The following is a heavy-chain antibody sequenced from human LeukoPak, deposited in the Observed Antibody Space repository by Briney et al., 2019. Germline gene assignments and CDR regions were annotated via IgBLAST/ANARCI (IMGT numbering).Heavy chain of an antibody. Sequence: SVKVSCKASGYTFTSYGISWVRQAPGQGLEWMGRIIPILGIANYAQKFQGRVTITADKSTSTAYMELSSLRSEDTAVYYCARHAMVRGATFDYWGQGTLVTVSS. CDR2: IIPILGIA. D-gene: IGHD3-10*01. J-gene: IGHJ4*02. CDR3: ARHAMVRGATFDY. V-gene: IGHV1-69*04. CDR1: GYTFTSYG.